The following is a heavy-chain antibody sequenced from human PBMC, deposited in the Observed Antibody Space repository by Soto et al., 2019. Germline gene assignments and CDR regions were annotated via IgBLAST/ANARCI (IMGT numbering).Heavy chain of an antibody. CDR2: IYYSGST. Sequence: SETLSLTCPVSGGSISSGGYYWSWIRQPPGKGLEWIGYIYYSGSTYYNPSLKSRVTISVDTSKNQFSLKLSSVTAADTAVYYCARVFILRSDYYDSRIYYYYGMDVWGQGTTVTVSS. V-gene: IGHV4-30-4*01. J-gene: IGHJ6*02. D-gene: IGHD3-22*01. CDR3: ARVFILRSDYYDSRIYYYYGMDV. CDR1: GGSISSGGYY.